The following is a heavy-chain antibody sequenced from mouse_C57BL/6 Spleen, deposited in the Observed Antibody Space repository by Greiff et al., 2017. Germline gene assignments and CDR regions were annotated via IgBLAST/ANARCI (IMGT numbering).Heavy chain of an antibody. J-gene: IGHJ3*01. Sequence: VQLQQSGPELVKPGASVKMSCKASGYTFTDYYMHWVKQRPGKGLEWIGEIYPGSGNTYYNEKFKGKATLTADTSSSTAYMQLSSLTSEDSAVYFCAREDYYNCESFAYWGQGTLVTVSA. CDR3: REDYYNCESFAY. CDR2: YPGSGNTY. D-gene: IGHD2-4*01. CDR1: YTFTDYYM. V-gene: IGHV1-83*01.